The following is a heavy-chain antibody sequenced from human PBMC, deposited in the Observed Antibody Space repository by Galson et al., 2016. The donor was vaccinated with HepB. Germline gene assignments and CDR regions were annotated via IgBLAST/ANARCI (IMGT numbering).Heavy chain of an antibody. D-gene: IGHD1-20*01. Sequence: SETLSLTCTVSGVYISSYYWSWIRQPPGKGLECIGYIYHSGSTNYNPSLKSRVTISVDTSKNQFSLNLYSVTAADTAVYYCARVLLTGTTPLRGDFDDWGQGTLVTVSS. CDR3: ARVLLTGTTPLRGDFDD. CDR2: IYHSGST. J-gene: IGHJ4*02. V-gene: IGHV4-59*01. CDR1: GVYISSYY.